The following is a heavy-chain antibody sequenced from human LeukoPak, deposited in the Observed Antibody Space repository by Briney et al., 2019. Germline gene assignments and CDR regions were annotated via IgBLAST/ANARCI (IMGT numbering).Heavy chain of an antibody. D-gene: IGHD6-13*01. Sequence: SETLSLTCTVSGGSVSSGSYYWSWIRQPPGKGLEWIGYIYYSGSTNYNPSLESRVTISVDTSKNQFSLKLSSVTAADTAVYYCARDRSRKGGFDYWGQGTLVTVSS. J-gene: IGHJ4*02. CDR3: ARDRSRKGGFDY. CDR1: GGSVSSGSYY. V-gene: IGHV4-61*01. CDR2: IYYSGST.